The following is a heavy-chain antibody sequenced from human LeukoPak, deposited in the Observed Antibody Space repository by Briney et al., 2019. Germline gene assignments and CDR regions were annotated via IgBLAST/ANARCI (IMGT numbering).Heavy chain of an antibody. CDR3: ARIYYSSSYDYWYFDL. V-gene: IGHV4-59*01. CDR2: IYYSGST. D-gene: IGHD6-13*01. Sequence: PSETLSLTCTVSGGSISPYYWSWIRQPPGKGLKWIGYIYYSGSTNYNPSLKSRVTISVDTSKNQFSLKPSSVTTADTAVYYCARIYYSSSYDYWYFDLWGRGTLVTVSS. CDR1: GGSISPYY. J-gene: IGHJ2*01.